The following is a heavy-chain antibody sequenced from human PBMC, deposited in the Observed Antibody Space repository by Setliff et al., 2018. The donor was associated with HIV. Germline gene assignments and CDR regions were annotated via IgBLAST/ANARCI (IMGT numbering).Heavy chain of an antibody. D-gene: IGHD3-16*01. J-gene: IGHJ4*02. CDR1: GGSISSGAYY. CDR3: ARVPLSSPSRPGGYFDY. CDR2: IYYSGST. V-gene: IGHV4-31*03. Sequence: SETLSLTCTVSGGSISSGAYYWSWIRQHPGKGLEWIGYIYYSGSTYYNPSLKSRVTISVDTSKNQFSLKLNSVTAADTAVYYCARVPLSSPSRPGGYFDYWGQGTQVTVSS.